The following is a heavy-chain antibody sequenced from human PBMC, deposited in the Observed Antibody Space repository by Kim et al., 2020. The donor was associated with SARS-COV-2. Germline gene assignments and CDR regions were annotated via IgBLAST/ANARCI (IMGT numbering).Heavy chain of an antibody. J-gene: IGHJ3*02. Sequence: GGSLRLSCAASGFTFSSYSMNWVRQAPGKGLEWVSSISSSSSYIYYADSVKGRFTISRDNAKNSLYLQMNSLRAEDTAVYYCARDPTIFGVVGGSHDAFDIWGQGTMVTVSS. V-gene: IGHV3-21*01. CDR3: ARDPTIFGVVGGSHDAFDI. D-gene: IGHD3-3*01. CDR2: ISSSSSYI. CDR1: GFTFSSYS.